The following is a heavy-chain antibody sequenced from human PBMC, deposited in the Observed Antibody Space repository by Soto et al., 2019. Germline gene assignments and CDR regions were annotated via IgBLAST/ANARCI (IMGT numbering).Heavy chain of an antibody. V-gene: IGHV4-30-2*01. CDR1: GGSISSGGYS. D-gene: IGHD6-13*01. Sequence: SETLSLTCAVSGGSISSGGYSWSWIRQPPGKGLEWIGYIYHSGSTYYNPSLKSRVTISVDRSKNQFSLKLSSVTAADTAVYYCARGRGSSWYGGDFDYWGQGTLVTVSS. CDR3: ARGRGSSWYGGDFDY. J-gene: IGHJ4*02. CDR2: IYHSGST.